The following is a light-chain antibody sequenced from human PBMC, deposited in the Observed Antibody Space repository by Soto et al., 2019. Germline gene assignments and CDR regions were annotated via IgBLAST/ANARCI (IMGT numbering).Light chain of an antibody. V-gene: IGKV3-20*01. CDR2: GAS. CDR1: QSVSSSQ. Sequence: EFVLTHSPATLSVSPCERATLSFSASQSVSSSQLAWYQQKPGQAPRLLIYGASSRATGIPERFSGSGSGTDFTLTISRLEPEDFATYYCQQYNSSPRTFGQGTKVDIK. J-gene: IGKJ1*01. CDR3: QQYNSSPRT.